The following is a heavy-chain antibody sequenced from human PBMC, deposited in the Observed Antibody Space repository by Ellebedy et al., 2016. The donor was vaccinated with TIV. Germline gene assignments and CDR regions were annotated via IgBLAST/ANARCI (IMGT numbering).Heavy chain of an antibody. CDR2: IYSAGST. Sequence: GESLKISXAASGVSVGSNYMRWVRQAPGKGLEWVSLIYSAGSTYYADSVKDRFTISRDSSKNTLYLQMDSLRVEDTAVYYCARDPPSSSTRTWGWGQGTLVTVSS. J-gene: IGHJ4*02. D-gene: IGHD7-27*01. V-gene: IGHV3-66*01. CDR3: ARDPPSSSTRTWG. CDR1: GVSVGSNY.